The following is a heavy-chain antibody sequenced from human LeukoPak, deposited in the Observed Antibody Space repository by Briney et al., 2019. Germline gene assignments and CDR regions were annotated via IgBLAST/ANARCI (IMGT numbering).Heavy chain of an antibody. CDR3: AREAYGSGSFRTDYYYMDV. J-gene: IGHJ6*03. Sequence: ASVKVSCKASGYTFTGYYMHWVRQAPGQGLEWMGWVTPNSGGTNYTQRFQGRVTMTRDTSISTAYMELNRLRSDDTAVYYCAREAYGSGSFRTDYYYMDVWGKGTTVTISS. CDR1: GYTFTGYY. CDR2: VTPNSGGT. D-gene: IGHD3-10*01. V-gene: IGHV1-2*02.